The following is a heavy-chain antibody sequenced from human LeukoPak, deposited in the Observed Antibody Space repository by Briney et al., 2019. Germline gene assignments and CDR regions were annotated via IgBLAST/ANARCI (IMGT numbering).Heavy chain of an antibody. CDR3: ARGLFRGPHDAFDI. Sequence: PGGSLRLSCAASGFTVSSNYMSWVRQAPGKGLEWVSVIYSGGSTYYADSVKGRFTISRDNSKNTLYLQMNSLRAEDTAVYYCARGLFRGPHDAFDIWGQGTMVTVSS. J-gene: IGHJ3*02. V-gene: IGHV3-53*01. CDR2: IYSGGST. D-gene: IGHD2-21*01. CDR1: GFTVSSNY.